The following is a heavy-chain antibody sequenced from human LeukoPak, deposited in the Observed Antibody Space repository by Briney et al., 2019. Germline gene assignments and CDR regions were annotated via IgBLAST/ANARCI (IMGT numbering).Heavy chain of an antibody. CDR1: GGSVSSRSHY. CDR3: ASYGYCSSISCQISYFDY. Sequence: SSETLSLTCSVSGGSVSSRSHYWGWIRQSPGKGLEWIGYIYYSGSANYNPSLTSRVTMSVDTSKNQFSLKLSSVTAADTAVYYCASYGYCSSISCQISYFDYWGQGTLVTVSS. D-gene: IGHD2-2*01. V-gene: IGHV4-61*01. J-gene: IGHJ4*02. CDR2: IYYSGSA.